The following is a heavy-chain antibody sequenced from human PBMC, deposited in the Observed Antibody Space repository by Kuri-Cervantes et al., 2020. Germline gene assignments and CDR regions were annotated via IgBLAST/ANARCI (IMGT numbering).Heavy chain of an antibody. D-gene: IGHD3-22*01. CDR3: AKDHVEDYYDSSGYIDH. Sequence: GGFLSLSCAVSGFTFDEYGMSWVRHAPGKGLEWVSGINWNGGSSGYADSVKGRFTISRDNSKNTLHLQMSDVRPEDTAVYFCAKDHVEDYYDSSGYIDHWGHGTLVTVSS. J-gene: IGHJ4*01. V-gene: IGHV3-20*04. CDR2: INWNGGSS. CDR1: GFTFDEYG.